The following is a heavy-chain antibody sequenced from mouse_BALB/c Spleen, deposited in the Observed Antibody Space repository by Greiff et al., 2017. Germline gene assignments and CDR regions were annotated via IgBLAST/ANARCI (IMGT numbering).Heavy chain of an antibody. J-gene: IGHJ4*01. CDR3: ARRSYRYDGAMDY. CDR2: INPSNGRT. CDR1: GYTFTSYW. Sequence: QVQLQQPGAELVKPGASVKLSCKASGYTFTSYWMHWVKQRPGQGLEWIGEINPSNGRTNYNEKFKSKATLTVDKSSSTAYMQLSSLTSEDSAVYYCARRSYRYDGAMDYWGQGTSVTVSS. D-gene: IGHD2-14*01. V-gene: IGHV1S81*02.